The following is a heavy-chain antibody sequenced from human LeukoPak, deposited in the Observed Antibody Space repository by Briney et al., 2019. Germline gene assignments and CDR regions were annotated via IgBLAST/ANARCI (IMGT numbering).Heavy chain of an antibody. CDR1: GDSVSSSGAA. V-gene: IGHV6-1*01. D-gene: IGHD2-15*01. CDR3: AKGSLQGGFDF. Sequence: SQTLSLTCAISGDSVSSSGAAWNWIRQSPSRGLEWLGAAYYRSKWYIDYAESLKNRITINPDTSMNQLSLQMNSMTPEGTAMFYCAKGSLQGGFDFWGQGTLVTVSS. J-gene: IGHJ4*02. CDR2: AYYRSKWYI.